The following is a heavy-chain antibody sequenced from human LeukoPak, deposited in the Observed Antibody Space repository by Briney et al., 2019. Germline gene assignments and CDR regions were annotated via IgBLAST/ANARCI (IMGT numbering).Heavy chain of an antibody. Sequence: SVKVSCKASGGTFSSYAISWVRQAPGQGLEWMGGIIPIFGTANYAQKFQGRVTITTDESTSTAYMELSSLISEDTAVYYCAMGPSKRSSWYSWGQGTLGTVSS. CDR1: GGTFSSYA. CDR3: AMGPSKRSSWYS. D-gene: IGHD6-13*01. J-gene: IGHJ4*01. CDR2: IIPIFGTA. V-gene: IGHV1-69*05.